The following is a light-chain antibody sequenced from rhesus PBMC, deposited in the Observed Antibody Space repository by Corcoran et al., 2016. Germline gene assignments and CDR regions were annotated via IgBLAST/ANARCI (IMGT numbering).Light chain of an antibody. CDR2: GAS. V-gene: IGKV3-10*01. CDR1: QSVSSY. Sequence: QVILTQSPATLSLSPGERATLSCRASQSVSSYLAWYQQKPGQAPRLLIHGASSRAPGIPDRFSGSGSGTDFTLTISSLEPEDVGGYHCYQQSSGFTFGPGTKLDNK. J-gene: IGKJ3*01. CDR3: YQQSSGFT.